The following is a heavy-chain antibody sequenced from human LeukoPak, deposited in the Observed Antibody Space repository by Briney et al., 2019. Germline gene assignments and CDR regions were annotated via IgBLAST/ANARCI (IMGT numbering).Heavy chain of an antibody. J-gene: IGHJ4*02. CDR2: ISSSSSTI. V-gene: IGHV3-48*01. CDR1: GFTFSSYA. CDR3: ASVHYSFDY. Sequence: GGSLRLSCAASGFTFSSYAMSWVRQAPGKGLEWVSYISSSSSTIYYADSVKGRLTISRDNAKNSLYLQMNSLRAEDTAVYYCASVHYSFDYWGQGTLVTVSS.